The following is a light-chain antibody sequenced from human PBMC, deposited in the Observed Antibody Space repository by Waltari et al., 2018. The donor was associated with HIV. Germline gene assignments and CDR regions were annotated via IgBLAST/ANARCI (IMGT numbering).Light chain of an antibody. CDR3: QQYATSQAIT. CDR2: GAT. CDR1: QTVTSDY. V-gene: IGKV3-20*01. J-gene: IGKJ5*01. Sequence: IVLTQSPDTLSLSPGERAVFSCRASQTVTSDYLAWYQQKPGQPPRVLIHGATSRATGIPDRFSCSGSGSDFTLTINRLEPEDSAMYFCQQYATSQAITFGQGTRLEIK.